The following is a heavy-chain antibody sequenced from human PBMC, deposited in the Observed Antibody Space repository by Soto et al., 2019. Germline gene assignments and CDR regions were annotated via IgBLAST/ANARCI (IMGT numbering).Heavy chain of an antibody. CDR3: ATDQSIAARTWSYYYYYGMDV. CDR2: IAYDGSNK. CDR1: VFTFSSYG. V-gene: IGHV3-30*03. J-gene: IGHJ6*02. D-gene: IGHD6-6*01. Sequence: QVQLVESGGGVVQPGRSLRLSCAASVFTFSSYGMHWVRQAPGKGLEWVAVIAYDGSNKYYADSVKGRFTISRDNSKNTLYLQMNSLRTADTAVYYCATDQSIAARTWSYYYYYGMDVWGQGTTVTVSS.